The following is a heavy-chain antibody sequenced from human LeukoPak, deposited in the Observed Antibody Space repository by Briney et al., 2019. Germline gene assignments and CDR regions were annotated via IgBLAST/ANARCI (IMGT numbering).Heavy chain of an antibody. CDR3: ARETVADNPPGY. Sequence: ASVKVSCKASGYTFTCYYMHWVRQAPGQGLEWMGWINPNSGDTNYAQKFQGRVTMTRDTSISTTYMELSSLRSDDTAAYFCARETVADNPPGYWGQGTLVTVSS. V-gene: IGHV1-2*02. CDR1: GYTFTCYY. CDR2: INPNSGDT. D-gene: IGHD6-19*01. J-gene: IGHJ4*02.